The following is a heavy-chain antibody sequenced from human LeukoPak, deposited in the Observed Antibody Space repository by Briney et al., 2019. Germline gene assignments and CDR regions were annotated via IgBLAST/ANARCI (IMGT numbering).Heavy chain of an antibody. CDR2: ISGSGGST. CDR3: STSFYFDY. D-gene: IGHD2-2*01. J-gene: IGHJ4*02. V-gene: IGHV3-23*01. CDR1: GFTFGSNA. Sequence: GGSLRHSCEASGFTFGSNALSRVRQAPGKGLDWVSSISGSGGSTYYADSVKGRFTISRDNSKNTLYLQMNSLRAEDTAIYYCSTSFYFDYWGQGTLVTVSS.